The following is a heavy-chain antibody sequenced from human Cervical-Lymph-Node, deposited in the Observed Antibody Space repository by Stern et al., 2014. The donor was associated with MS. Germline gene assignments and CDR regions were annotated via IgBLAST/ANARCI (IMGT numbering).Heavy chain of an antibody. Sequence: QVQLVQSGGGVVQPGRSLRLSCAASGFSFSRYAMHWVRQAPGQGLEWVAHRWYDGSYPYYADSVTGRFTISRDNFKNTLYLQMNSLRAEDTAVYYCASAYSSSHYYFDYWGQGTLVTVSS. V-gene: IGHV3-33*01. CDR1: GFSFSRYA. J-gene: IGHJ4*02. CDR3: ASAYSSSHYYFDY. D-gene: IGHD6-13*01. CDR2: RWYDGSYP.